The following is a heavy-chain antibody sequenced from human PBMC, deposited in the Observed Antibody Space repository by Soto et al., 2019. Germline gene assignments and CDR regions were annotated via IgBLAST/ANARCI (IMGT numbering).Heavy chain of an antibody. CDR2: IYYSGST. Sequence: SETLSLTCTVSGGSISSDVNYWSWIRQHPGKGLEWIGYIYYSGSTNYNPSLKSRVTISVDTSKNQFSLKLNSVTAADTAVYYCARARMVRGIIYYYGMDVWGQGTMVTVSS. D-gene: IGHD3-10*01. CDR3: ARARMVRGIIYYYGMDV. CDR1: GGSISSDVNY. J-gene: IGHJ6*02. V-gene: IGHV4-31*03.